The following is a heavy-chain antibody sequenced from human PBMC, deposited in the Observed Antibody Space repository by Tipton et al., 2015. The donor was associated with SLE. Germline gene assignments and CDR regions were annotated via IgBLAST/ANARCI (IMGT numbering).Heavy chain of an antibody. V-gene: IGHV4-61*01. J-gene: IGHJ5*02. Sequence: TLSLTCTVSGGSISSSSYYWGWIRQPPGKGLEWIGYIYYSGSTNYNPSLKSRVTISVDTSKNQFSLKLSSVTAADTAVYYCARDKAFWSGYYTGWFDPWGQGTLVTVSS. CDR2: IYYSGST. CDR1: GGSISSSSYY. D-gene: IGHD3-3*01. CDR3: ARDKAFWSGYYTGWFDP.